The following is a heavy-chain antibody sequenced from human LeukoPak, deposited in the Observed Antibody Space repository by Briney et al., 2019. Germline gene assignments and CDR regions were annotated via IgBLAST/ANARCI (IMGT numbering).Heavy chain of an antibody. CDR2: INSAGSST. Sequence: GGSLRLSCAASGFTFSSYWMHWVRQAPGKGLVWVSCINSAGSSTSYADSVKGRFTISRDNAKNTLYLQMNSLRAEDTAMYYCARGSDCSGGSCYSYWYFDLWGRGTLVTVSS. J-gene: IGHJ2*01. CDR3: ARGSDCSGGSCYSYWYFDL. V-gene: IGHV3-74*01. CDR1: GFTFSSYW. D-gene: IGHD2-15*01.